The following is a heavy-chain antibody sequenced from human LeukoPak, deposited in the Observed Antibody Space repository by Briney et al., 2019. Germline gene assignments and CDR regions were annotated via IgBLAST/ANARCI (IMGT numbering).Heavy chain of an antibody. CDR2: ISGDGGST. CDR1: GFTLDDYA. D-gene: IGHD4-23*01. Sequence: GGSMRLSCAASGFTLDDYAMHWVRQAPGKGLEWVSLISGDGGSTYYADSVKGRFTISRDNSKNSLYLQMNSLRTEDTALYYCAKDELWGGNSASKFDYWGQGTLVTVSS. V-gene: IGHV3-43*02. J-gene: IGHJ4*02. CDR3: AKDELWGGNSASKFDY.